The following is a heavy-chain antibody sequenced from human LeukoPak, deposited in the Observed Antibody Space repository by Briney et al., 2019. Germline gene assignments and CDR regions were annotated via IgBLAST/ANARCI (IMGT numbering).Heavy chain of an antibody. CDR3: ANDQVSGEGWYGDY. Sequence: GGSLRLSCAASGFTFSSYAMSWVRQAPGKGLEWVSAISGSGGSTYYADSVKGRFTISRDNSKNTLYLQMNSLRAEDTAVYYCANDQVSGEGWYGDYWGQGTLVTVSS. D-gene: IGHD6-19*01. CDR2: ISGSGGST. J-gene: IGHJ4*02. CDR1: GFTFSSYA. V-gene: IGHV3-23*01.